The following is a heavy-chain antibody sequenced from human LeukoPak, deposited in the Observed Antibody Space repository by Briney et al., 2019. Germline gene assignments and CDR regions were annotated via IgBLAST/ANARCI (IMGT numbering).Heavy chain of an antibody. CDR2: TSGSGGST. Sequence: GGSLRLSCAASGFTFSSYAMSWVRQAPGEGLEWVSATSGSGGSTYYADSVKGRFTISRDNSKNTLYLQMNSLRAEDTAVYYCARARSIAARPDWFDPWGQGTLVTVSS. V-gene: IGHV3-23*01. D-gene: IGHD6-6*01. CDR1: GFTFSSYA. J-gene: IGHJ5*02. CDR3: ARARSIAARPDWFDP.